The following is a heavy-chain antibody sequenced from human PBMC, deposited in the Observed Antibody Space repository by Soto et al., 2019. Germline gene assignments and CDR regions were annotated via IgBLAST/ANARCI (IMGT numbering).Heavy chain of an antibody. D-gene: IGHD3-3*01. V-gene: IGHV4-34*01. J-gene: IGHJ5*02. CDR2: INHSGST. Sequence: QVQLQQWGAGLLKPSETLSLTCAVYGGSFSGYYWSWIRHPPWKGLEWIGEINHSGSTNYNPSLKSRVTISVDTSKNQFSLKLSSVTAADTAVYYCARGKYNFWSGSGPKWFDPWGQGTLVTVSS. CDR1: GGSFSGYY. CDR3: ARGKYNFWSGSGPKWFDP.